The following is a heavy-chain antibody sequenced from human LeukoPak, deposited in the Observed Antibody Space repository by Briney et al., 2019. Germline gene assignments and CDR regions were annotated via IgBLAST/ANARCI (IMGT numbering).Heavy chain of an antibody. J-gene: IGHJ4*02. V-gene: IGHV3-30*02. CDR1: GFTFSSYG. D-gene: IGHD6-6*01. CDR2: IRYDGSNK. Sequence: PGGSLRLSCAASGFTFSSYGMHWVRQAPGKGLEWVAFIRYDGSNKYYADSVKGRFTISRDNSKNTLYLQMNSLRAEDTAVYYCASLIAARPTSPFDYWGQGTLVTVSS. CDR3: ASLIAARPTSPFDY.